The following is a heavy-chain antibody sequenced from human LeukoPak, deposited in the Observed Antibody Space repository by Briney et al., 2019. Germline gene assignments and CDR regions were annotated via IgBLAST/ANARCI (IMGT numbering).Heavy chain of an antibody. Sequence: PGGSLRLSCAASGFTFSSYGMSWVRQAPGKGLEWVSAISGSGGSTYYADSVKGRFTISRDNAKNSLYLQMNSLRAEDTAVYYCARDMGYYYGSGSYYHGASYYYYMDVWGKGTTVTVSS. CDR1: GFTFSSYG. CDR3: ARDMGYYYGSGSYYHGASYYYYMDV. CDR2: ISGSGGST. V-gene: IGHV3-23*01. D-gene: IGHD3-10*01. J-gene: IGHJ6*03.